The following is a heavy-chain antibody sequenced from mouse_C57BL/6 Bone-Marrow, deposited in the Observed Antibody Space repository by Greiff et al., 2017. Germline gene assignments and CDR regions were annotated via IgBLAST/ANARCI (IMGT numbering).Heavy chain of an antibody. D-gene: IGHD3-2*02. V-gene: IGHV1-4*01. CDR3: ARGGLRLPFAY. J-gene: IGHJ3*01. CDR2: INPSSGYT. CDR1: GYPFPSYT. Sequence: VKLMESGAELARPGASVKMSCKASGYPFPSYTMHWVKQRPGQGLEWIGYINPSSGYTKYNQKFKDKATLTADKSSSTAYMQLSSLTSEDSAVYYCARGGLRLPFAYWGQGTLVTVSA.